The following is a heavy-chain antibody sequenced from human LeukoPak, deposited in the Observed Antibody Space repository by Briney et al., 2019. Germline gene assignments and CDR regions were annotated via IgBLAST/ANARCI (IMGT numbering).Heavy chain of an antibody. D-gene: IGHD6-19*01. CDR1: GGSISSHY. CDR2: IYYSGST. J-gene: IGHJ4*02. Sequence: SETLSLTCTVSGGSISSHYWSWVRQLPGKGLEWIGYIYYSGSTNYNPSLKSRVTISVDASKNQFSLRLSSVTAADTAVYYCARHSIYPPTYSSGQELDYWGQGTLVTVSS. CDR3: ARHSIYPPTYSSGQELDY. V-gene: IGHV4-59*08.